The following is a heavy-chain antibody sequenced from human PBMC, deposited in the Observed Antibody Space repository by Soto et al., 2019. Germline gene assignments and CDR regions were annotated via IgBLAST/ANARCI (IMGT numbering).Heavy chain of an antibody. J-gene: IGHJ3*02. CDR2: MNPNSGNT. CDR1: GYTFTSYD. CDR3: ASPIAAPDAFDI. Sequence: ASVKVSCKDSGYTFTSYDINWVRQATGQGLEWMGWMNPNSGNTGYAQKFQGRVTMTRNTSISTAYMELSSLRSEDTAVYYCASPIAAPDAFDIWGQGTMVTVSS. V-gene: IGHV1-8*01. D-gene: IGHD6-6*01.